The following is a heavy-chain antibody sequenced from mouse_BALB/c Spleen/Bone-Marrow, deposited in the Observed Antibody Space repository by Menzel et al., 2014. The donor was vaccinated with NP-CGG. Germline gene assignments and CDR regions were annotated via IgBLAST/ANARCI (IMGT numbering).Heavy chain of an antibody. V-gene: IGHV3-2*02. CDR3: ARRYYAMDY. J-gene: IGHJ4*01. CDR2: ISYSGIT. Sequence: EVKLVESGPGLVKPSQSLTLTCTVTGYSIXSDYAWNWIRQFPGNKLEWMGYISYSGITSYNPSLKSRISITRDTSKNQFFLQLNSVTTEDTATYYCARRYYAMDYWGQGTSVTVSS. CDR1: GYSIXSDYA.